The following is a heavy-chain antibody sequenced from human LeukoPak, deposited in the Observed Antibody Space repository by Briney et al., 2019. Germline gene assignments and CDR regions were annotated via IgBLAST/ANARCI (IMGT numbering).Heavy chain of an antibody. V-gene: IGHV4-4*07. D-gene: IGHD3-9*01. J-gene: IGHJ5*02. CDR2: IYTSGST. Sequence: SETLSLTCTVSGGSISSYYWSWIRQPAGKGLEWIGRIYTSGSTNYNPSLKSRVTMSVDTSKNQFSLKLSSVTAADTAVYYCARDYYDILTGSWFDPWGQGTLVTVSS. CDR3: ARDYYDILTGSWFDP. CDR1: GGSISSYY.